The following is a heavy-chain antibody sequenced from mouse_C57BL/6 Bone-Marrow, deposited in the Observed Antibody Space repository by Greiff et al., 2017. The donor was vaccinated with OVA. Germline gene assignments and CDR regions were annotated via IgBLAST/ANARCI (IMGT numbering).Heavy chain of an antibody. CDR1: GFNIKNTY. CDR2: IDPANGNT. J-gene: IGHJ3*01. CDR3: ARSKTAQATPFAY. D-gene: IGHD3-2*02. V-gene: IGHV14-3*01. Sequence: DVQLQESVAELVRPGASVKLSCTASGFNIKNTYMHWVKQRPEQGLEWIGRIDPANGNTKYAPKFQGKATITADTSSNTAYLQLSSLTSEDTAIYYCARSKTAQATPFAYWGQGTLVTVSA.